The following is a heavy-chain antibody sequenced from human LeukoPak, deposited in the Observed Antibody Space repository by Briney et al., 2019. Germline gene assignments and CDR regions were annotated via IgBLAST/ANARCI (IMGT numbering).Heavy chain of an antibody. Sequence: PGGSLRLSCAASGFTFSSYGMHWVRQAPGKGLEWVAVISYDGSNKYYADSVKGRFTISRDNSKNTLYLQMNSLRAEDTAVYYCAKDAKPLDVAAAGTFFDYWGQGTLVTVSS. CDR1: GFTFSSYG. J-gene: IGHJ4*02. CDR3: AKDAKPLDVAAAGTFFDY. D-gene: IGHD6-13*01. CDR2: ISYDGSNK. V-gene: IGHV3-30*18.